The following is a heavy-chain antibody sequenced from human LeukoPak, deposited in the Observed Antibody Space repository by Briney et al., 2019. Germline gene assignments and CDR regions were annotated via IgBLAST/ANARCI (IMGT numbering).Heavy chain of an antibody. CDR1: GFTSSTNA. V-gene: IGHV3-23*01. Sequence: GGSLRLSCAASGFTSSTNAMRWVRQAPGKGLEWVSAINPSGGSTYYADSVKGRLTISRDNSKNTLFLQMDSLRVEDTAVYYCAKVYSGTYYFDYWGEGTLVTVSS. CDR3: AKVYSGTYYFDY. D-gene: IGHD1-26*01. J-gene: IGHJ4*02. CDR2: INPSGGST.